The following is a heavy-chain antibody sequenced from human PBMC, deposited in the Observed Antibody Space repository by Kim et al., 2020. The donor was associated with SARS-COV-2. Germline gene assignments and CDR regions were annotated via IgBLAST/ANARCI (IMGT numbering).Heavy chain of an antibody. J-gene: IGHJ4*02. Sequence: GGSLRLSCAASGFTFSSYAMHWVRQAPGKGLEWVTIISYDGNNKYYADSVKGRFTISRDNSKNTLYLQMNSLRAEDTAVYYCARRSCSTTSCLFDSCGQG. CDR1: GFTFSSYA. V-gene: IGHV3-30*04. CDR3: ARRSCSTTSCLFDS. D-gene: IGHD2-2*01. CDR2: ISYDGNNK.